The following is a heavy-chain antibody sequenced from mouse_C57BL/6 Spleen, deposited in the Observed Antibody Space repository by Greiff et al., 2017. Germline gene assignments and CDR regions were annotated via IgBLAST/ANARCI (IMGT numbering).Heavy chain of an antibody. CDR2: INPNNGGT. D-gene: IGHD1-1*01. CDR3: ARGITTVVRAMDY. CDR1: GYTFTDYN. V-gene: IGHV1-18*01. J-gene: IGHJ4*01. Sequence: EVQLQQSGSELVKPGASVKIPCKASGYTFTDYNMDWVKQSHGKSLEWIGDINPNNGGTIYNQKFKGKATLTVDKSFSTAYMELRSLTSEDTAVYYCARGITTVVRAMDYWGQGTSVTVSS.